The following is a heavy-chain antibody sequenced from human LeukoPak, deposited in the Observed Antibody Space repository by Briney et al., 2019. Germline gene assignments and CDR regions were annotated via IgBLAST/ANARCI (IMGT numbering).Heavy chain of an antibody. Sequence: SETLSLTCTVSGGSISTYYWSWIRQPPGKGLEWIGYIYYSGTTNYNPSLKSRVTISVDTSKNQFSLKLSSVTAADTAVYYCARGGGYSSGLSYWGQGALVTVSS. D-gene: IGHD6-19*01. CDR1: GGSISTYY. V-gene: IGHV4-59*01. J-gene: IGHJ4*02. CDR2: IYYSGTT. CDR3: ARGGGYSSGLSY.